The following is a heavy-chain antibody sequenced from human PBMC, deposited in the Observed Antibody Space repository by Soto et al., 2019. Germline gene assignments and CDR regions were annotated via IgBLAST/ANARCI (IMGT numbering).Heavy chain of an antibody. J-gene: IGHJ6*02. Sequence: GASVKVSCKASGYTFTSYAMHWVRQAPGQRLEWMGWINAGNGNTKYSQKFQGRVTITRDTSASTAYMELSSLRSEDTAVYYCARASYYYDSSGWTGHYGIDVWGQGTTVTVSS. CDR1: GYTFTSYA. V-gene: IGHV1-3*01. D-gene: IGHD3-22*01. CDR2: INAGNGNT. CDR3: ARASYYYDSSGWTGHYGIDV.